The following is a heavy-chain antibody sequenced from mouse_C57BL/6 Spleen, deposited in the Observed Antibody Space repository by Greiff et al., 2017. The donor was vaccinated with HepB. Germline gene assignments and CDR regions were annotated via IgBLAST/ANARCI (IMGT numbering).Heavy chain of an antibody. CDR3: ARDYGSRYWYFDV. D-gene: IGHD1-1*01. J-gene: IGHJ1*03. V-gene: IGHV1-61*01. CDR1: GYTFTSYW. Sequence: QVQLQQPGAELVRPGSSVKLSCKASGYTFTSYWMDWVKQRPGQGLEWIGNIYPSDSETHYNQKFKDKATLTVDKSSRTAYMQLSSLTSEDSAVYYCARDYGSRYWYFDVWGTGTTVTVSS. CDR2: IYPSDSET.